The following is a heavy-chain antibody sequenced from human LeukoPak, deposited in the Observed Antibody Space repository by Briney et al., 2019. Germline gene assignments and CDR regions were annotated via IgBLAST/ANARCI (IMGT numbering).Heavy chain of an antibody. D-gene: IGHD5-24*01. J-gene: IGHJ6*03. CDR1: GGPISSHY. Sequence: SETLSLTCTVSGGPISSHYWSWIRQPPGKGLEWIGYIYYSGSTNYNPSLKSRVTISVDTSKNQFSLKLSSVTAADTAVYYCARVEDYYYYMDVWGKGTTVTVSS. V-gene: IGHV4-59*11. CDR3: ARVEDYYYYMDV. CDR2: IYYSGST.